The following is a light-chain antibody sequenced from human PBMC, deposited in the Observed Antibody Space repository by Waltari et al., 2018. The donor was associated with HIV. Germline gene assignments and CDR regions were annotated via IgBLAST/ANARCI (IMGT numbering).Light chain of an antibody. CDR3: SSYAGSDNYVV. Sequence: QSALTQPPSASGSPAQSVTISCTGTSSDIGAYEFVSWYQQHPGKAPKLIIFEVDQRPSGVPDRFSGSKSGNTASLTVSGLQAEDDAYYYCSSYAGSDNYVVFGGGTKLTVL. CDR1: SSDIGAYEF. V-gene: IGLV2-8*01. J-gene: IGLJ2*01. CDR2: EVD.